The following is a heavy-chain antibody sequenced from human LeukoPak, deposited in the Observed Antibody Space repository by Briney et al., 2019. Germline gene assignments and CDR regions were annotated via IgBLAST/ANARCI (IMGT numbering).Heavy chain of an antibody. CDR2: IYSGGST. CDR3: AITYIAAAGLGVFDI. J-gene: IGHJ3*02. D-gene: IGHD6-13*01. V-gene: IGHV3-53*01. Sequence: EGSLRLSCAASGFTVSSNYMSWVRQAPGKGLEWVSVIYSGGSTYYADSVKGRFTISRDNSKNTLYLQMNSLRAEDTAVYYCAITYIAAAGLGVFDIGSQARMVTVSS. CDR1: GFTVSSNY.